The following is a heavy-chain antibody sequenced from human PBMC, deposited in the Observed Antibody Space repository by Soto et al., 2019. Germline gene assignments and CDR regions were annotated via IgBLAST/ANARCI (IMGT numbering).Heavy chain of an antibody. CDR2: ISGSSDST. CDR1: GFTFSSYA. Sequence: EVQLLESGGGLVQPGGSLRFSCAASGFTFSSYAMNWVRQAPGKGLEWVSVISGSSDSTYYADSVKGRFTISRDNSKNTLDLQMTSLRAEDTAIYYCARRGSGSYYDYWGQGTLVTVSS. D-gene: IGHD1-26*01. V-gene: IGHV3-23*01. CDR3: ARRGSGSYYDY. J-gene: IGHJ4*02.